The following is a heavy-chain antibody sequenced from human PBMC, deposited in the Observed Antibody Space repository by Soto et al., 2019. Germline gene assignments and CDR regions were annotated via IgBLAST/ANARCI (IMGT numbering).Heavy chain of an antibody. CDR3: ARDRIITETYFYYGMDV. V-gene: IGHV3-53*01. D-gene: IGHD1-7*01. J-gene: IGHJ6*01. Sequence: PGGSLRLSCAASGFTVSSNYMSWVRQAPGRGLEWVSVIYAGGSTYYADSVKGRFTISRDTSKNTVYLQMNSLRADDTAVYYCARDRIITETYFYYGMDVWGQGTTVTVSS. CDR1: GFTVSSNY. CDR2: IYAGGST.